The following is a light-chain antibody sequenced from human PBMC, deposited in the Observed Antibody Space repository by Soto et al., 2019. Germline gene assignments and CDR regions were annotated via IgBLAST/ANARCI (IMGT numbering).Light chain of an antibody. Sequence: EIVLTQSPGTLSLSPGERATLSCRASQSVSSNNLARYHQKPGQAPRLLIYGATSRAAGIPDRISGSGSGTDFTLTISRLEPEDFAVYYCQQYGSSRGWTFGQGTKVEIK. CDR3: QQYGSSRGWT. J-gene: IGKJ1*01. V-gene: IGKV3-20*01. CDR1: QSVSSNN. CDR2: GAT.